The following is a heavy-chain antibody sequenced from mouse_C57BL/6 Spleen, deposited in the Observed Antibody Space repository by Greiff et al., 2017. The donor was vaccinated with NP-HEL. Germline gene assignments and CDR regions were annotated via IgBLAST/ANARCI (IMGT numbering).Heavy chain of an antibody. Sequence: EVMLVESGGDLVKPGGSLKLSCAASGFTFSSYGMSWVRQTPDKRLEWVATISSGGSYTYYPDSVKGRFTISRDNAKNTLYLQMSSLKSEDTAMYYCARRIQGYFDVWGTGTTVTVSS. J-gene: IGHJ1*03. CDR2: ISSGGSYT. CDR3: ARRIQGYFDV. V-gene: IGHV5-6*02. CDR1: GFTFSSYG.